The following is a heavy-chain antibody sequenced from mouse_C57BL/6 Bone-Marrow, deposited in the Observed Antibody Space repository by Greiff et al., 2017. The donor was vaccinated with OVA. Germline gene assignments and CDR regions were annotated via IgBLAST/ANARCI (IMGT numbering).Heavy chain of an antibody. CDR2: ISNGGGST. D-gene: IGHD1-1*01. Sequence: EVQLVESGGGLVQPGGSLKLSCAASGFTFSDYYMYWVRQTPEKRLEWVAYISNGGGSTYYPDTVKGRFTISRDNAKNTLYLQMSRLKSEDTAMFYCCRKGYCGSSCGWLAYWGQGTLVTVSA. V-gene: IGHV5-12*01. CDR1: GFTFSDYY. J-gene: IGHJ3*01. CDR3: CRKGYCGSSCGWLAY.